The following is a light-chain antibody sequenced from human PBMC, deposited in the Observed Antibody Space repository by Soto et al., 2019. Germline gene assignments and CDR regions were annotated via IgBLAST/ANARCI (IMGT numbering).Light chain of an antibody. J-gene: IGLJ2*01. CDR2: EVS. Sequence: QSALTQPPSASGSPGQSVTISCTGTSSDVGRYNYVSWYQQHPGKAPKLMIYEVSKRPSGVPDRFAGSKSGNTASLTVSGLQAEDEADYYCSAYAGSNRVFGGGTKVTVL. CDR3: SAYAGSNRV. V-gene: IGLV2-8*01. CDR1: SSDVGRYNY.